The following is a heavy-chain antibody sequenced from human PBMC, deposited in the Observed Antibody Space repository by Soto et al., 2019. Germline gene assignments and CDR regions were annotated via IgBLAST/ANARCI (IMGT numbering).Heavy chain of an antibody. CDR3: ARDGHYYDSSGSVDY. CDR2: ISAYNGNT. J-gene: IGHJ4*02. D-gene: IGHD3-22*01. Sequence: QVQLVQSGAEVKKPGASVKVSCKASGYTFTSYGISWVRQAPGQGLEWMGWISAYNGNTNYAQKLQGRVTMTTDTSXXTANMELRSLRSDDTAVYYCARDGHYYDSSGSVDYWGQGTLVTVSS. CDR1: GYTFTSYG. V-gene: IGHV1-18*01.